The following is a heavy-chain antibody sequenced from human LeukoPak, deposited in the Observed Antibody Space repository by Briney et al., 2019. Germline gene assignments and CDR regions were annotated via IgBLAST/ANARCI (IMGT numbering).Heavy chain of an antibody. CDR2: IIPIFGTA. J-gene: IGHJ6*03. V-gene: IGHV1-69*05. Sequence: ASVKVSCKAPGGTFSSYAISWVRQAPGQGLEWMGRIIPIFGTANYAQKFQGRVTITTDESTSTAYMELSSLRSEDTAVYYCARGVQLDYYYYYMDVWGKGTTVTVSS. D-gene: IGHD5-18*01. CDR3: ARGVQLDYYYYYMDV. CDR1: GGTFSSYA.